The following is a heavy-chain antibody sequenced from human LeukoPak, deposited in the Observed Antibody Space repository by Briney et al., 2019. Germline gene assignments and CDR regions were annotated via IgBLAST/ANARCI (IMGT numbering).Heavy chain of an antibody. Sequence: GESLRLSCAASGFTFSNYAMSWVRRAPGKGLEWVAAITSSGASTDYADSVKGRFTISRDNSRNTPYLQMYSLRAEDTAVYYCAKRLFESSGYFDHWGQGILVTVSS. CDR2: ITSSGAST. J-gene: IGHJ4*02. V-gene: IGHV3-23*01. CDR1: GFTFSNYA. CDR3: AKRLFESSGYFDH. D-gene: IGHD3-22*01.